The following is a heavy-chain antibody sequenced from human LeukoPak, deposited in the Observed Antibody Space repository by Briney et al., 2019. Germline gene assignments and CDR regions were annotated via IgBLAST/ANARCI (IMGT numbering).Heavy chain of an antibody. Sequence: PGGSLRLSCAASGFTFSSYSMNWVRQAPGKGLEWVSSISSSSSYIYYAASVKGRFTISRDNAKNSLYLQMNSLRAEDTAVYYCARDGAFDIWGQGTMVTVSS. V-gene: IGHV3-21*01. CDR2: ISSSSSYI. CDR1: GFTFSSYS. CDR3: ARDGAFDI. J-gene: IGHJ3*02.